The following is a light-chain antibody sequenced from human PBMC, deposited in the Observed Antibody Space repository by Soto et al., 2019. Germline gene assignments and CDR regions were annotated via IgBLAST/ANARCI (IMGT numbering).Light chain of an antibody. Sequence: DIVMTQSPDSLAVSLGVGATINCKSSQSVLFNSKNKNYLAWYQQKAGQPPKIIIYWASTRESGVPDRFSGRGSGKDFTLTISRLQAEDVAVYYCQQYYNTPLTFGGGTNV. V-gene: IGKV4-1*01. CDR3: QQYYNTPLT. J-gene: IGKJ4*01. CDR1: QSVLFNSKNKNY. CDR2: WAS.